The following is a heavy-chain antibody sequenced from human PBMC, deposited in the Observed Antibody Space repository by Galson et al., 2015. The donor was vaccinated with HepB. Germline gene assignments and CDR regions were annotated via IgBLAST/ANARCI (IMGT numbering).Heavy chain of an antibody. CDR3: ARRNSYGYNYYYYMDV. CDR1: GGTFSSYA. V-gene: IGHV1-69*13. CDR2: IIPIFGTA. Sequence: SVKVSCKASGGTFSSYAISWVRQAPGQGLEWMGGIIPIFGTANYAQKFQGRVTITADESTSTAYMELSSLRSEDTAVYYCARRNSYGYNYYYYMDVWGKGTTVTVSS. J-gene: IGHJ6*03. D-gene: IGHD5-18*01.